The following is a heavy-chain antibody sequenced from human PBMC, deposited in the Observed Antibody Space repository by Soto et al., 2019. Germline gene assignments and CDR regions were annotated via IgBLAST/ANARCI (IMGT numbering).Heavy chain of an antibody. D-gene: IGHD2-2*02. V-gene: IGHV3-33*01. CDR3: ARGYCSSTSCYTGRGDYYYYGMDV. Sequence: GGSLRLSCAASGFTFSSYGMHWVRQAPGKGLEWVAVIWYDGSNKYYADSVKGRFTISRDNSKNTLYLQMNSLRAEDTAVYYCARGYCSSTSCYTGRGDYYYYGMDVWGQGTTVTVSS. CDR1: GFTFSSYG. CDR2: IWYDGSNK. J-gene: IGHJ6*02.